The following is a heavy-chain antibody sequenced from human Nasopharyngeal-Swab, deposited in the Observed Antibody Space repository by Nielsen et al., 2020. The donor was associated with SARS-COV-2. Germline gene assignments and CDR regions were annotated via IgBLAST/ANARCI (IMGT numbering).Heavy chain of an antibody. CDR2: ISYDGSNK. CDR3: ARDTGSAFDI. Sequence: GESLKISCAASGFTFSSYAMHWVRQAPGKGLEWVAVISYDGSNKYYADSVKGRFTISRDNSKNTLYLQMNSLRAEDTAVYYCARDTGSAFDIWGQGTAVTVS. J-gene: IGHJ3*02. D-gene: IGHD1-14*01. V-gene: IGHV3-30*04. CDR1: GFTFSSYA.